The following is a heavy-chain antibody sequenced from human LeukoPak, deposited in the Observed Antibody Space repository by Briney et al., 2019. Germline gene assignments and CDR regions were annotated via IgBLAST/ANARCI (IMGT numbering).Heavy chain of an antibody. D-gene: IGHD1-26*01. CDR1: GGSFSGYY. CDR2: INHSGST. V-gene: IGHV4-34*01. Sequence: SETLSLTCAVYGGSFSGYYWSWIRQPPGKGLEWIGEINHSGSTNYNPSLKSRVTISADKSKNQVSLRLSSVTAADTAVYYCARLSVIVGAALEYYYYYMDVWGQGTTVTVSS. J-gene: IGHJ6*03. CDR3: ARLSVIVGAALEYYYYYMDV.